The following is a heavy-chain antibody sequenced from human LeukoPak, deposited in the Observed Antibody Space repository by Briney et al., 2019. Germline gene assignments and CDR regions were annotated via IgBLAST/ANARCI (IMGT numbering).Heavy chain of an antibody. CDR3: ASIAVGSPPHLRVDY. CDR1: GGTFSSYA. V-gene: IGHV1-69*06. J-gene: IGHJ4*02. CDR2: IIPIFGTA. Sequence: SVKVSCKASGGTFSSYAISWVRQAPGQGLEWMGGIIPIFGTANYAQKFQGRVTITADKSTSTAYMELSSLRSEDTAVYYCASIAVGSPPHLRVDYWGQGTLVTVSS. D-gene: IGHD3-10*01.